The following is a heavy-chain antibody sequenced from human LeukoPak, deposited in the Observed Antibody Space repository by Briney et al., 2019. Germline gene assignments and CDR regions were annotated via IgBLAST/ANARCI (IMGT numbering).Heavy chain of an antibody. CDR3: ATIGYCSSTSCFEFDY. D-gene: IGHD2-2*01. V-gene: IGHV1-69*04. Sequence: ASVKVSCKASGGTFSSYAISWVRQAPGQGLEWMGRIIPIFGIANYAQKFQGRVTITADKSTSTAYMELSSLRSEDTAVYYCATIGYCSSTSCFEFDYWGQGTLVTVSS. CDR1: GGTFSSYA. J-gene: IGHJ4*02. CDR2: IIPIFGIA.